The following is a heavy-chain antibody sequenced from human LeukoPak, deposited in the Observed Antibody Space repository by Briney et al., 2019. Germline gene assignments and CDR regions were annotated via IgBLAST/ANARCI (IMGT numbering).Heavy chain of an antibody. D-gene: IGHD2-15*01. Sequence: PGGSLRLSCAASGFTFSSYWMSWVRQAPGTGLEWMANIKQDGSEKYYVDSVKGRFTISRDNAKNSLYLQMNSLRAEDTAVYYCAREYCSGGTCYLPGYWGQGTLVTVSS. CDR1: GFTFSSYW. J-gene: IGHJ4*02. CDR3: AREYCSGGTCYLPGY. CDR2: IKQDGSEK. V-gene: IGHV3-7*03.